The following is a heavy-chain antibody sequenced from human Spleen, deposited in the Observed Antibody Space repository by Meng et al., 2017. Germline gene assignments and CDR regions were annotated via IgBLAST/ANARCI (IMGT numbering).Heavy chain of an antibody. CDR1: GYNVPDDD. J-gene: IGHJ4*02. D-gene: IGHD6-25*01. CDR2: INPKSGDT. V-gene: IGHV1-2*06. CDR3: ARDEDISAAGKLFGDY. Sequence: GQLVQAVAEGKKPGAAVKVSCKPSGYNVPDDDIHGLRRAPGQGLEWMGRINPKSGDTHYAQKFQARVTMTGDTSISTAYMELSGLRSDDTAMYYCARDEDISAAGKLFGDYWGQGTLVTVSS.